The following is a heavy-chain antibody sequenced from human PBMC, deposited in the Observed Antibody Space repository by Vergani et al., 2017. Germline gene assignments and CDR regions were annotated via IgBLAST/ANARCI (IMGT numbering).Heavy chain of an antibody. D-gene: IGHD2-21*01. Sequence: QVQLQQWGAGLLKPSETLSLTCAVYGGSFSDYYWSWIRQPPGKGLEWIGEINHSGSTNYNPSLKSRATISADTSKDQFSLRLTSMTAADTAVYYCVRDTRRYFLDSIDGGDSDSPPFVPAVWGLGTGVIVSS. CDR2: INHSGST. CDR3: VRDTRRYFLDSIDGGDSDSPPFVPAV. CDR1: GGSFSDYY. J-gene: IGHJ3*01. V-gene: IGHV4-34*01.